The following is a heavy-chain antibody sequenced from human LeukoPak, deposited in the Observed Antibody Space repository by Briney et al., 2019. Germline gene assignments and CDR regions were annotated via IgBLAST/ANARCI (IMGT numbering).Heavy chain of an antibody. CDR3: ARAGSGYSFDI. V-gene: IGHV4-59*01. CDR1: GDSISSYY. Sequence: SETLSLTCTVSGDSISSYYWSWIRQPPGKGLEWIGYIYNSGGTNCDPSLRSRVTISVDTSKNQFSLKLSSVTAADTAVYYCARAGSGYSFDIWGQGTMVTVSS. CDR2: IYNSGGT. D-gene: IGHD3-22*01. J-gene: IGHJ3*02.